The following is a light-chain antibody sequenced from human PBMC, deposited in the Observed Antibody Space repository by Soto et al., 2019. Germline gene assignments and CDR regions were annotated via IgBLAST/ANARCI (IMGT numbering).Light chain of an antibody. CDR3: QQYGDSVT. Sequence: EIVLTQSPGTLSLSPGERATLSCRASQSVSSTYLAWHQQKPGQPPRLVIYGASSRATGIPDRFSGSGSGTDFTLTISRLEPEDFAPYYCQQYGDSVTFGGGTKVEIK. J-gene: IGKJ4*01. CDR2: GAS. V-gene: IGKV3-20*01. CDR1: QSVSSTY.